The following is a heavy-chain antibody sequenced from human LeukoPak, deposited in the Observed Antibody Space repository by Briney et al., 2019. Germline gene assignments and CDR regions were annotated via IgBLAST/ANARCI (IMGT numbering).Heavy chain of an antibody. V-gene: IGHV1-2*02. CDR3: ATRPAYSSSFDY. CDR1: GYTFTAYY. J-gene: IGHJ4*02. Sequence: ASVKVSCKTSGYTFTAYYIHWLRQAPGQRPEWMAWINPNSGGSYFAHKFQGRITLTRDTSIRTAYMELNRLISDDTAVYYCATRPAYSSSFDYWGQGSLVTVSS. CDR2: INPNSGGS. D-gene: IGHD6-6*01.